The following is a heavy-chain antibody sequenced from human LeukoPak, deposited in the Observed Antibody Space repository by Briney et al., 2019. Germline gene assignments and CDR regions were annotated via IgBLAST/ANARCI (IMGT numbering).Heavy chain of an antibody. Sequence: GASVKVSCKASGYTFTSYGISWVRQAPGQGLEWMGWISAYNGNTNYAQKLQGRVTMTTDTSTSTAYMELRSLRSDDTAVYYCARDSEMVRGVITDPNFDYWGQGTLVTASS. V-gene: IGHV1-18*01. D-gene: IGHD3-10*01. CDR3: ARDSEMVRGVITDPNFDY. CDR2: ISAYNGNT. CDR1: GYTFTSYG. J-gene: IGHJ4*02.